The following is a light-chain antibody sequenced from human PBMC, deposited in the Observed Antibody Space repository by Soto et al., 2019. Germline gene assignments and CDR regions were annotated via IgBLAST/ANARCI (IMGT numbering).Light chain of an antibody. CDR1: SSDVGAYDY. Sequence: QSVLTQAASVSGSPGQSITISCTGTSSDVGAYDYVTWYQQHPGKAPKVMIYKVSNRPSGVSSRFSGSKSGNTASLTISGLQAEDEADYYCSSYTTGSLVVFGGGTKLTVL. J-gene: IGLJ2*01. CDR2: KVS. V-gene: IGLV2-14*01. CDR3: SSYTTGSLVV.